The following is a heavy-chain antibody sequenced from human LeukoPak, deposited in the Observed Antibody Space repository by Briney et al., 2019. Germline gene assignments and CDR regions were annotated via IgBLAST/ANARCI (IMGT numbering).Heavy chain of an antibody. CDR2: IYHTGST. D-gene: IGHD5-24*01. CDR3: ARVDDYNCLDY. V-gene: IGHV4-59*03. CDR1: GCSLRNYY. Sequence: SETLSLTCTVSGCSLRNYYWSWVRQPPGKGLEWVGYIYHTGSTNYNPSLKSRVTISVDTSKNQFSLKLSSVTAADTAVYICARVDDYNCLDYWGQGTLVTVSS. J-gene: IGHJ4*02.